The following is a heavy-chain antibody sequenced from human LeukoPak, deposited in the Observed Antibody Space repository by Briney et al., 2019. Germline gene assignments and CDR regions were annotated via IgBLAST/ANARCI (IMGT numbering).Heavy chain of an antibody. CDR1: GFTFSSYA. CDR2: ISGSGGST. V-gene: IGHV3-23*01. Sequence: GGSLRLSCAASGFTFSSYAMSWVRQAPGRGLEWVSDISGSGGSTYYAGCVKGLLTIYRDNSKNTLYLQMNSLRAENTAVYYCAKEFLDNSGYYGGGAVDNWGQGTLVTASS. J-gene: IGHJ4*02. CDR3: AKEFLDNSGYYGGGAVDN. D-gene: IGHD3-22*01.